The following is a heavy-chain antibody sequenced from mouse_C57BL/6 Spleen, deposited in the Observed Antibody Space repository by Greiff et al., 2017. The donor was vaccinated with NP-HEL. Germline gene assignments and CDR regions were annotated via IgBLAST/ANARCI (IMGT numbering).Heavy chain of an antibody. V-gene: IGHV1-80*01. CDR3: AIYSNYECYYFDY. CDR2: IYPGDGDT. J-gene: IGHJ2*01. CDR1: GYAFSSYR. Sequence: VQLQQSGAELVKPGASVKISCKASGYAFSSYRMNWVKQRPGQGLEWIGQIYPGDGDTKYNGKFKGKATLTADKSSSTAYMQLSSLTSEDSAVYFCAIYSNYECYYFDYWGQGTTLTVSS. D-gene: IGHD2-5*01.